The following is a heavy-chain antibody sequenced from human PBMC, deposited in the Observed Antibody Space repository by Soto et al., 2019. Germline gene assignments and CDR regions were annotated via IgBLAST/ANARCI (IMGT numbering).Heavy chain of an antibody. J-gene: IGHJ4*02. Sequence: GGSLRLSCAASGFTFSSYGMHWVRQAPGKGLEWVAVIWYDGSNKYYADSVKGRFTISRDNSKNTLYLQMNSLRAEDTAVYCCARGPGMVDYWGQGTLVTVSS. D-gene: IGHD6-13*01. V-gene: IGHV3-33*01. CDR2: IWYDGSNK. CDR3: ARGPGMVDY. CDR1: GFTFSSYG.